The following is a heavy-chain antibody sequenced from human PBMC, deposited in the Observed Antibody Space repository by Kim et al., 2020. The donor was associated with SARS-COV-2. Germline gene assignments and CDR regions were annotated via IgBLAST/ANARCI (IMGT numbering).Heavy chain of an antibody. CDR1: GGTINTFA. D-gene: IGHD6-19*01. CDR3: ASGGYSTGHAVYYYGMDV. J-gene: IGHJ6*01. Sequence: SVKVSCKASGGTINTFALNWVRQAPGQGLEWMGGIIPVSGSVNYAQKFQVRLTITADESTSTAYMELRSLRSEDTAIYYCASGGYSTGHAVYYYGMDVW. CDR2: IIPVSGSV. V-gene: IGHV1-69*13.